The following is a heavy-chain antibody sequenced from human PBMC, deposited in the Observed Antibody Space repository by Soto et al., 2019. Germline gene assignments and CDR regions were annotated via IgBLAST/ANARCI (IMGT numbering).Heavy chain of an antibody. Sequence: QVQLVQSGAEVKKPGASVKVSCKASGYTFISYYIHWVRQAPGQGLEWMGISNPSGDDTGYAQKFQGRVTLTRDTSTTTVYMELSSLRSEDTAVYYCARVERYFDWLLDFNWFDPWGQGTLVTVSS. D-gene: IGHD3-9*01. CDR1: GYTFISYY. J-gene: IGHJ5*02. V-gene: IGHV1-46*01. CDR2: SNPSGDDT. CDR3: ARVERYFDWLLDFNWFDP.